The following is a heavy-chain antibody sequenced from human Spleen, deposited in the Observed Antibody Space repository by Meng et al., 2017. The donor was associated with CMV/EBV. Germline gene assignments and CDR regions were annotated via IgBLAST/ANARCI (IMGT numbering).Heavy chain of an antibody. D-gene: IGHD6-13*01. CDR1: GFTISRNY. CDR2: IYSGGST. V-gene: IGHV3-66*02. CDR3: ARVTAGIAWYFDY. J-gene: IGHJ4*02. Sequence: CAASGFTISRNYMRWVRQAPGKGLEWVSVIYSGGSTYYADSVKGRFTISRDNSKNTLYLQMNSLRAEDTAVYYCARVTAGIAWYFDYWGQGTLVTVSS.